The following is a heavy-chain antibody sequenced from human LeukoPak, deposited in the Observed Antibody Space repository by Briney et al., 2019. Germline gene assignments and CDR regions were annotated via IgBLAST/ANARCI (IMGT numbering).Heavy chain of an antibody. CDR1: GFTFSSYS. CDR3: ARLLDTAMADY. J-gene: IGHJ4*02. V-gene: IGHV3-53*01. D-gene: IGHD5-18*01. CDR2: IYSGGST. Sequence: GGSLRLSCAASGFTFSSYSMNWVRQAPGKGLEWVSVIYSGGSTYYADSVKGRFTISRDNSKNTLYLQMNSLRAEDTAVYYCARLLDTAMADYWGQGTLVTVSS.